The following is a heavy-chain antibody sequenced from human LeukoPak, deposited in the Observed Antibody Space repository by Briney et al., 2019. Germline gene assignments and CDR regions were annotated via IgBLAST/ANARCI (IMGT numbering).Heavy chain of an antibody. V-gene: IGHV3-23*01. CDR1: GFTFSSYA. CDR3: AKLGLWFGEPDDAFDI. D-gene: IGHD3-10*01. Sequence: GGSLRLSCAASGFTFSSYAMSWARQAPGKGLEWVSAISGSGGSTYYADSVKGRFTISRDNSKNTLYLQMNSLRAEDTAVYYCAKLGLWFGEPDDAFDIWGQGTMVTVSS. CDR2: ISGSGGST. J-gene: IGHJ3*02.